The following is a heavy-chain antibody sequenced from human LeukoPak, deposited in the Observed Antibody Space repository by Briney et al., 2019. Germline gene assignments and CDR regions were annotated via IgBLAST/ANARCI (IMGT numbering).Heavy chain of an antibody. J-gene: IGHJ4*02. D-gene: IGHD3-10*01. Sequence: GGSLRLSCAASGFTFSSYGMHWVRQAPGKGLEWVAVISYDGSNKYYADSVKGRFTIYRDNSKNTLYLQMNSLRAEDTAVYYCAKDRARRITMVRGVGLGYWGQGTLVTVSS. CDR2: ISYDGSNK. CDR3: AKDRARRITMVRGVGLGY. V-gene: IGHV3-30*18. CDR1: GFTFSSYG.